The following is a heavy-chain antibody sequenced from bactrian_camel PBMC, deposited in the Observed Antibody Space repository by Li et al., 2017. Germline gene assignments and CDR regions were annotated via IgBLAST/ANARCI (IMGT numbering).Heavy chain of an antibody. D-gene: IGHD6*01. J-gene: IGHJ4*01. CDR2: IAPSTGST. CDR3: AADLGWCGSAPLQREFRN. Sequence: HVQLVESGGGSVQSGGSLRLSCAASGSGHISGTYCLGWFRQVPGMEREGVAAIAPSTGSTYYDDSIKGRFTVSHVNSNSTLHLQMNSLKPEDTAVYYCAADLGWCGSAPLQREFRNWGQGTQVTVS. V-gene: IGHV3S1*01. CDR1: GSGHISGTYC.